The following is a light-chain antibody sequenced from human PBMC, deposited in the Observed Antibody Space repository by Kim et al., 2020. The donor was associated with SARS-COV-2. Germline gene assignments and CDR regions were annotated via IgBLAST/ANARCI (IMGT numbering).Light chain of an antibody. J-gene: IGLJ2*01. V-gene: IGLV9-49*01. Sequence: TCTLSSGYSNYKVDWYQQRPGKGPRFVMRVGTGGIVGSKGDGIPDRFSVLGSGLNRYLTIKNIQEEDESDYHCGADHGSGSNFVSVFSGGTQLTVL. CDR3: GADHGSGSNFVSV. CDR2: VGTGGIVG. CDR1: SGYSNYK.